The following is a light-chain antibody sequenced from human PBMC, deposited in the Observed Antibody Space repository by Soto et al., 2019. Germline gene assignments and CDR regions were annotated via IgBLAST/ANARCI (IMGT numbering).Light chain of an antibody. CDR2: EVT. CDR1: NVGEYDY. Sequence: QSVLTQPPSASGSPGQLVTISCTGSNVGEYDYVSWYQQHPGKAPKLMIHEVTKRPSGVPDRFSGSKSGNTASLTVSGLQAEDEADYYCSSFAGSNIWVFGGGTKLTVL. CDR3: SSFAGSNIWV. V-gene: IGLV2-8*01. J-gene: IGLJ3*02.